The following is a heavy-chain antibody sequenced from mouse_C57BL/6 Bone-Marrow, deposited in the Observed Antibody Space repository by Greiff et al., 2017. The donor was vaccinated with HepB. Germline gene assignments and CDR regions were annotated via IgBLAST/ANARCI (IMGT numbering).Heavy chain of an antibody. CDR1: GFNIKDDY. D-gene: IGHD1-1*01. CDR2: IDPENGDT. J-gene: IGHJ3*01. V-gene: IGHV14-4*01. Sequence: EVQLQESGAELVRPGASVKLSCTASGFNIKDDYMHWVKQRPEQGLEWIGWIDPENGDTEYASKFQGKATITADTSSNTAYLQLSSLTSEDTAVYYCTRIYYYGSGFAYWGQGTLVTVSA. CDR3: TRIYYYGSGFAY.